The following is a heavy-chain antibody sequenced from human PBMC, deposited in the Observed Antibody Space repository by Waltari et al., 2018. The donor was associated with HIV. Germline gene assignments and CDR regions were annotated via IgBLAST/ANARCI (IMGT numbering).Heavy chain of an antibody. CDR3: ARGGYYYDISGYYHY. Sequence: QVQLVESGGGMVQPGRSLRLSWAASGFTFSHFAMHWVRQAPGKGLEWVAVIWYDGENKYYADSVKGRFTISRDNSKNTLYLQMNSLRVEDTAVYYCARGGYYYDISGYYHYWGQGTLVTVSS. V-gene: IGHV3-33*01. J-gene: IGHJ4*02. D-gene: IGHD3-22*01. CDR1: GFTFSHFA. CDR2: IWYDGENK.